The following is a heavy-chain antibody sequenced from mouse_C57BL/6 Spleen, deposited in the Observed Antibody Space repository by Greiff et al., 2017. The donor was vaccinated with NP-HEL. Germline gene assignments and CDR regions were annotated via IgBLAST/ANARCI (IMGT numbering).Heavy chain of an antibody. CDR1: GYTFTSYW. Sequence: QVQLQQPGAELVRPGSSVKLSCKASGYTFTSYWMHWVKQRPIQGLEWIGNIDPSDSETHYNQKFKDKATLTVDKASSTAYMQLRSLTSEDSAVYYCARAIYYGNLYYAMDYWGQGTSVTVSS. D-gene: IGHD2-1*01. J-gene: IGHJ4*01. V-gene: IGHV1-52*01. CDR3: ARAIYYGNLYYAMDY. CDR2: IDPSDSET.